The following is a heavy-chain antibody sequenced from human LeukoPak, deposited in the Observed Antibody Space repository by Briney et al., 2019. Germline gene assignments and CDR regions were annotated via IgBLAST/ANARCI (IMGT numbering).Heavy chain of an antibody. CDR3: ARDRCSSTSCHKGSIWFDP. J-gene: IGHJ5*02. V-gene: IGHV4-59*01. CDR1: GGSISSYY. D-gene: IGHD2-2*02. Sequence: PSETLSLTCTVSGGSISSYYRSWIRQPPGKGLEWIGYIYYSGSTNYNPSLKSRVTISVDTSKNQFSLKLSSVTAADTAVYYCARDRCSSTSCHKGSIWFDPWGQGTLVTVSS. CDR2: IYYSGST.